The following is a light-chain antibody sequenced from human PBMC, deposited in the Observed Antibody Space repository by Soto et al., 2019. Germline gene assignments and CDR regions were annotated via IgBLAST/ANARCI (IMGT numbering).Light chain of an antibody. CDR1: SSDVGSNND. J-gene: IGLJ2*01. CDR2: DVS. CDR3: SSYTSSSILV. V-gene: IGLV2-14*03. Sequence: QSALTQPASVSGSPGQSITISCTGTSSDVGSNNDVCWYQHHLGTTPKLMNYDVSNRPSGVSTRFSGSKSGNTASLTIPGLQAEDEADYYCSSYTSSSILVFGGGTKLTVL.